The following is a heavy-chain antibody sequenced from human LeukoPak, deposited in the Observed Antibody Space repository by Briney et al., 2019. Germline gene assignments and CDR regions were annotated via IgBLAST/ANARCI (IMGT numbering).Heavy chain of an antibody. CDR2: MFYSGST. D-gene: IGHD5-24*01. Sequence: PSETLSLTCTVSGGSISSYYWSWIRQPPGKGLEWIGYMFYSGSTNYNPSLKSRVTISVDTSKNQFSLKLSSVTAADTAVYYCARHMMATLDYWGQGTLVTVSS. V-gene: IGHV4-59*01. J-gene: IGHJ4*02. CDR3: ARHMMATLDY. CDR1: GGSISSYY.